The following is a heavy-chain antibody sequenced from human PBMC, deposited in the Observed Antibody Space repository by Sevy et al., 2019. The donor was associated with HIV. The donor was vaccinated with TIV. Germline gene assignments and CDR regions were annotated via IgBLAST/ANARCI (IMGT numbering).Heavy chain of an antibody. D-gene: IGHD6-13*01. CDR1: GGSISSSSYY. Sequence: SETLSLTCTVSGGSISSSSYYWGWIRQPPGKGLEWIGSIYYSGSTYYNPTLKSRVTISVDTSKNQFSLKLSSVTAADTAVYYCARSAQQLVRYYYYYGMDVWGQGTTLTVSS. J-gene: IGHJ6*02. CDR2: IYYSGST. V-gene: IGHV4-39*01. CDR3: ARSAQQLVRYYYYYGMDV.